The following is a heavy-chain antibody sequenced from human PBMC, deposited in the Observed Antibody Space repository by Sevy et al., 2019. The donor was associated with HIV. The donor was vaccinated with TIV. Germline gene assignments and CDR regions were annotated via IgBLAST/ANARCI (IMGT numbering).Heavy chain of an antibody. Sequence: GGSLRLSCAASGFTFSSYGMHWVRQAPGKGLEWVAVISYDGSNKYYAHSVKGRFTISRDNSKNTLYLQMNSLRAEDTAVYYCAKDRLGNYYYYGMDVWGQGTTVTVSS. CDR1: GFTFSSYG. CDR2: ISYDGSNK. V-gene: IGHV3-30*18. D-gene: IGHD1-1*01. CDR3: AKDRLGNYYYYGMDV. J-gene: IGHJ6*02.